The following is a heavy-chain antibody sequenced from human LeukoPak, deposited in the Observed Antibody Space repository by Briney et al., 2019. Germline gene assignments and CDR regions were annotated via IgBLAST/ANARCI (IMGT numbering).Heavy chain of an antibody. CDR2: ISSGDRT. CDR3: AKDATASPYFHWFDN. V-gene: IGHV3-23*01. D-gene: IGHD3-9*01. J-gene: IGHJ4*02. CDR1: GFTFSSYA. Sequence: GGFLRLSCAASGFTFSSYAMNWVRQAPGKGLEWVAGISSGDRTFHAESVKGRFTISRYKSKDTLYLQMNSLRAEDTAVYYCAKDATASPYFHWFDNWGQGTQVIVSS.